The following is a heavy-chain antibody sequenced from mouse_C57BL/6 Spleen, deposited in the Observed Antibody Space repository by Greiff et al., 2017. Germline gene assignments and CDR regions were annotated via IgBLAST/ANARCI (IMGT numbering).Heavy chain of an antibody. D-gene: IGHD5-1*01. CDR3: AVPFAY. CDR2: ISSGSSTI. Sequence: EVKLVESGGGLVKPGGSLKLSCAASGFTFSDSGMPWVRQAPEKGLELVAYISSGSSTIYYADTVKGRFTISRDNAKNTLFLQMTSLRSEDTAMYYCAVPFAYWGQGTLVTVSA. CDR1: GFTFSDSG. J-gene: IGHJ3*01. V-gene: IGHV5-17*01.